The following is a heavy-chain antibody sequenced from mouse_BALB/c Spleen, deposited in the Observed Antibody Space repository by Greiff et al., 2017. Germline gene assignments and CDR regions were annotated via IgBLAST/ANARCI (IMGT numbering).Heavy chain of an antibody. CDR2: IAPGSGST. D-gene: IGHD2-1*01. Sequence: DLVKPGASVKLSCKASGYTFTSYWINWIKQRPGQGLEWIGRIAPGSGSTYYNEMFKGKATLTVDTSSSTAYIQLSSLSSEDSAVYFCAREEVYYGNWFAYWGQGTLVTVSA. V-gene: IGHV1S41*01. J-gene: IGHJ3*01. CDR1: GYTFTSYW. CDR3: AREEVYYGNWFAY.